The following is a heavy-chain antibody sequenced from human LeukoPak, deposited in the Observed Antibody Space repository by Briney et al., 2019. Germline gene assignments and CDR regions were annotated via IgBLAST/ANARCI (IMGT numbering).Heavy chain of an antibody. CDR1: GFTFINAW. D-gene: IGHD6-6*01. CDR3: ARDKGSSYLSSFDY. J-gene: IGHJ4*02. CDR2: ISYDGSNK. Sequence: GGSLRLSCAASGFTFINAWMAWVRQAPGKGLEWVAVISYDGSNKYYADSVKGRFTISRDNFKNTVYLQMNSLRAEDTATYYCARDKGSSYLSSFDYWGQGALVTVSS. V-gene: IGHV3-30*03.